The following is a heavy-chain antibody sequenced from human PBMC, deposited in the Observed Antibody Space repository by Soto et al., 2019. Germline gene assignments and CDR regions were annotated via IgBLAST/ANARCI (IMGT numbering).Heavy chain of an antibody. Sequence: ETLSLTCAGSVGSFTSNIWWTWVRQPPGQGLEWIGEIYRTGSTNYNPSLKSRVTISLDKSENQFSLKVTSLTAADTAVYYCASRDPGTSVDYWGQGTLVTVSS. CDR1: VGSFTSNIW. D-gene: IGHD1-7*01. CDR3: ASRDPGTSVDY. V-gene: IGHV4-4*02. CDR2: IYRTGST. J-gene: IGHJ4*02.